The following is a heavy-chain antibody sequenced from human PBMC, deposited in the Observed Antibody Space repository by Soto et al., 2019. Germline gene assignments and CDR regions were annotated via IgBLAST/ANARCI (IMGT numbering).Heavy chain of an antibody. J-gene: IGHJ4*02. V-gene: IGHV3-48*02. Sequence: EVQLVESGGGLVQPGGSLRLSCVASGFTFGSYSMAWVRQAPGKGPEWVSYIKSSSNDIYYADSVTGRFTISRDNAKNSLHLQMNSLRDDDTAVYYCARVYYCDRSAIFGYWGQGTLVTVSS. CDR1: GFTFGSYS. CDR2: IKSSSNDI. D-gene: IGHD3-22*01. CDR3: ARVYYCDRSAIFGY.